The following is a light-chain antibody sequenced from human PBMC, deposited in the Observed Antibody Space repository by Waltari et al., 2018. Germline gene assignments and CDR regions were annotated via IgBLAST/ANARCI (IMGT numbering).Light chain of an antibody. CDR3: SSYTSSGVV. CDR2: DVY. Sequence: QSALTQPASVSGSPGQALIISCTGTGSAVGGYDSVSWYQQYPGKAPRLIIYDVYNRPSGVSNRFSGSKSDNTASLTISGLQAEDESVYYCSSYTSSGVVFGGGTKLTVL. CDR1: GSAVGGYDS. J-gene: IGLJ2*01. V-gene: IGLV2-14*01.